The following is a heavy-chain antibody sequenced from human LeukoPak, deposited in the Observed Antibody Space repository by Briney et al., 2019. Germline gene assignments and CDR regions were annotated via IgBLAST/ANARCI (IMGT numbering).Heavy chain of an antibody. J-gene: IGHJ6*02. D-gene: IGHD3-3*01. V-gene: IGHV1-18*01. CDR2: ISAYNGNT. CDR3: TRGSAWSGYYYYYYGMDV. CDR1: GGTFTSYG. Sequence: ASVKVSCKASGGTFTSYGISWVRQAPGQGLEWMGWISAYNGNTNYAQKLQGRVTMTTDTSTSTAYMELRSLRSDDTAVYYCTRGSAWSGYYYYYYGMDVWGQGTTVTVSS.